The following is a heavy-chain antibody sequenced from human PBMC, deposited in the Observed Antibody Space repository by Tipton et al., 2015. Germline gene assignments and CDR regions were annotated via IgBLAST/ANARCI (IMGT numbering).Heavy chain of an antibody. CDR3: ARDKIRTTELNWFDP. Sequence: QLVQSGAEVKKPGASVKVSCKASGYNFNNYGITWVRQAPGQGLEWMGWISRNNDNTDYAQKFQGRVTLTIDTSTSTAYLEVRSLRSDDTAVYYCARDKIRTTELNWFDPWGQGTLVTVSS. D-gene: IGHD1-14*01. V-gene: IGHV1-18*01. J-gene: IGHJ5*02. CDR2: ISRNNDNT. CDR1: GYNFNNYG.